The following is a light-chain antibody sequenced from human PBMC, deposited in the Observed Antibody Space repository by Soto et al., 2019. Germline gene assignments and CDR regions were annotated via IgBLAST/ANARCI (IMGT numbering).Light chain of an antibody. CDR1: SSDVGSYNL. CDR3: CSYAGSSTYV. Sequence: QSALTQPASVSGSPGQSITISCTGTSSDVGSYNLVSWYQQHPGKAPKLMISEVTKRPSGVSNRFSGSKPGNTASLTISGLQAEDEADYYCCSYAGSSTYVFGTGTKVTV. V-gene: IGLV2-23*02. CDR2: EVT. J-gene: IGLJ1*01.